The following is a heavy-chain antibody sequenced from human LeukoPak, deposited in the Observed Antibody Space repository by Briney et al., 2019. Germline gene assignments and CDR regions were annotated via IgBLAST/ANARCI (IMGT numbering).Heavy chain of an antibody. CDR2: ISAQHGQT. J-gene: IGHJ4*02. V-gene: IGHV1-18*01. CDR3: ARGYGSGSSFDY. D-gene: IGHD3-10*01. CDR1: GYTFTSYD. Sequence: GASVKVSCKASGYTFTSYDINWVRQVAGQGLEWMGWISAQHGQTEYAPNSQDRVTMTTDTYTNTAYMELRSLRSDDTAVYYCARGYGSGSSFDYWGQGTLVTVSS.